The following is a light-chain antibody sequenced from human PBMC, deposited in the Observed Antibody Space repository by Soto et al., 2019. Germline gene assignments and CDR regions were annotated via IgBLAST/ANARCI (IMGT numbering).Light chain of an antibody. CDR2: DVT. CDR3: CSYTTSNTRQIV. J-gene: IGLJ1*01. CDR1: SSDVGGYNY. Sequence: QSALTQPASVSGSPGQSITISCTGTSSDVGGYNYVSWYQHHPGKAPKLIIYDVTNRPSGVSNPFSGSKSGNTASLTISGLHPEDEADYYCCSYTTSNTRQIVFVTGTKVTVL. V-gene: IGLV2-14*03.